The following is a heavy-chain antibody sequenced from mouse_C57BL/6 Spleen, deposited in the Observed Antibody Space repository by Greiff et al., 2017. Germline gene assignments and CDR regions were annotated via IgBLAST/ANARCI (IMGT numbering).Heavy chain of an antibody. D-gene: IGHD1-1*01. Sequence: QVQLQQPGTELVKPGASVKLSCKASGYTFTSYWMHWVKQRPGQGLEWIGNINPSNGGTNYNEKFKGKATLTVDKSSSTAYMQLSSLTSEDSAVYYCAPLGRYYGSREVLDYWGQGTTLTVSS. V-gene: IGHV1-53*01. CDR1: GYTFTSYW. CDR3: APLGRYYGSREVLDY. CDR2: INPSNGGT. J-gene: IGHJ2*01.